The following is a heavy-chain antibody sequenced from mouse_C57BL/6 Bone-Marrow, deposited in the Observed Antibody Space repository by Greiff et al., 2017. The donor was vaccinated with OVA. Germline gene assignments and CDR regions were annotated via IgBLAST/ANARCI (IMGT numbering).Heavy chain of an antibody. J-gene: IGHJ1*03. CDR2: IYPGNSDT. Sequence: EVQLQQSGTVLARPGASVKMSCKTSGYTFTSYWMHWVKQRPGPGLEWIGAIYPGNSDTSYNQKFKGKAKLTAVTSASTAYMELSSLTNEDSAVYYGTSGYYGDWYFDVWGTGTTVTVSS. CDR1: GYTFTSYW. CDR3: TSGYYGDWYFDV. V-gene: IGHV1-5*01. D-gene: IGHD1-1*01.